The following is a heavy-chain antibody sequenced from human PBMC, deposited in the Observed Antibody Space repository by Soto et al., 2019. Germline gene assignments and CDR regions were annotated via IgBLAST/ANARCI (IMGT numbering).Heavy chain of an antibody. CDR3: ASLEYSSSYAFDI. CDR1: GFTFSSYS. Sequence: VQLVESGGGLVQPGGSLRLSCAASGFTFSSYSMNWVRQAPGKGLEWVSYISSSSSTIYYADSVKGRFTISRDNAKNSLYLQMNSLRDEDTAVYYCASLEYSSSYAFDIWGQGTMVTVSS. V-gene: IGHV3-48*02. CDR2: ISSSSSTI. J-gene: IGHJ3*02. D-gene: IGHD6-6*01.